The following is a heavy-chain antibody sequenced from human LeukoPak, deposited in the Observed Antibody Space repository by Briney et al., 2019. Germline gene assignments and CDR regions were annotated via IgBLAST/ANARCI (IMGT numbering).Heavy chain of an antibody. CDR3: ARLPFPYGGSVTTTI. CDR1: GGSISSGDYY. Sequence: SETLSLTCTVSGGSISSGDYYWSWIRQAPGKGLEWIGSIYYSGSTYYNPSLKSRVTISVDTSKKQFSLKLTSVTVADTAVYYCARLPFPYGGSVTTTIWGQGTLVTVSS. V-gene: IGHV4-39*01. CDR2: IYYSGST. D-gene: IGHD5-12*01. J-gene: IGHJ4*02.